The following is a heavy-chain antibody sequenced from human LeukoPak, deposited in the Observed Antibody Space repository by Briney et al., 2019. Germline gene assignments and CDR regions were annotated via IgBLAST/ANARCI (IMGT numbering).Heavy chain of an antibody. J-gene: IGHJ6*02. CDR1: GGSISSYY. CDR2: IYYSGST. D-gene: IGHD1-1*01. V-gene: IGHV4-59*01. CDR3: ARSATGTPLMDV. Sequence: SETLSLTCTVSGGSISSYYWSWIRQPPGKGLEWIGYIYYSGSTNYNPSLKSRVTISVDTSKNQFSLKLSSVTAADTAVYYCARSATGTPLMDVWGQGTTVTVSS.